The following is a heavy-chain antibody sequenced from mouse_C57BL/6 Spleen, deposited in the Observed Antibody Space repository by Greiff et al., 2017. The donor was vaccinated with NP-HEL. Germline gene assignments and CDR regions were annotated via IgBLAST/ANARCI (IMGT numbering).Heavy chain of an antibody. V-gene: IGHV5-17*01. D-gene: IGHD1-1*01. CDR1: GFTFSDYG. CDR3: ARGGDYYGSRWYFDV. Sequence: DVQLVESGGGLVKPGGSLKLSCAASGFTFSDYGMHWVRQAPEKGLEWVAYISSGSSTIYYADTVKGRFTISRDNAKNTLFLQMTSLRSEDTAMYYCARGGDYYGSRWYFDVWGTGTTVTVSS. J-gene: IGHJ1*03. CDR2: ISSGSSTI.